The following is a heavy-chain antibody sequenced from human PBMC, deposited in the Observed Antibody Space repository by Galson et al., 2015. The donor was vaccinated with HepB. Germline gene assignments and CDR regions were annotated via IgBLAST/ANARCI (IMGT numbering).Heavy chain of an antibody. D-gene: IGHD3-9*01. Sequence: SLRLSCAASGFTFSNYAMNWVRQAPGKGLEWVSAISGRSDGITFYADSVRGRITIYRDNSKNTLYLQMNSLRAEDTAVYYCAKFISDRSRYLDWLVGPGEDWGQGTLVTVSS. J-gene: IGHJ4*02. CDR2: ISGRSDGIT. V-gene: IGHV3-23*01. CDR1: GFTFSNYA. CDR3: AKFISDRSRYLDWLVGPGED.